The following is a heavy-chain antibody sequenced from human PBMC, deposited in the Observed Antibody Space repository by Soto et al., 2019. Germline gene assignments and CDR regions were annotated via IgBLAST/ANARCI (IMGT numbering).Heavy chain of an antibody. CDR2: IFSNDDK. CDR1: GFSLSNARMG. V-gene: IGHV2-26*01. Sequence: QVTLKESGPVLVKPTETLTLTCTVSGFSLSNARMGVSWIRQPPGKALEWLAHIFSNDDKSYSTSLKSRLTISKATSTRHVVPSPTTMDPVDTATYSYAPRRTGWSLFDPWGQTTLVTVSS. CDR3: APRRTGWSLFDP. J-gene: IGHJ5*02. D-gene: IGHD6-19*01.